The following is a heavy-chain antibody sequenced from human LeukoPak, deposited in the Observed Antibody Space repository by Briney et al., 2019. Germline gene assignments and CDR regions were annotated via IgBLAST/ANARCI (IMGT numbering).Heavy chain of an antibody. D-gene: IGHD3-10*01. CDR1: GGSISSSSYY. CDR3: ARHQFRRWFGELLLPNYYYYYMDV. Sequence: PSETLSLTCTVSGGSISSSSYYWGWIRQPPGKGLEWIGSIYYSGSTYYNPSLKSRVTISVDTSKNQFSLKLSSVTAADTAVYYCARHQFRRWFGELLLPNYYYYYMDVWGKGTTVTISS. J-gene: IGHJ6*03. V-gene: IGHV4-39*01. CDR2: IYYSGST.